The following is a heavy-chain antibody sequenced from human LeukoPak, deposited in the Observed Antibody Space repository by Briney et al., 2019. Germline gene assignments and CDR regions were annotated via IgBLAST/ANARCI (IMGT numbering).Heavy chain of an antibody. J-gene: IGHJ4*02. CDR3: AKERRYNGSYYDY. CDR2: ISGSGGST. Sequence: GGSLRLSCAASGFAFSNNSMNWVRQAPGKGLEWVSAISGSGGSTYYADSVKGRFTISRDNSKNTLYLQMNSLRAEDTAVYYCAKERRYNGSYYDYWGQGTLVTVSS. CDR1: GFAFSNNS. D-gene: IGHD1-26*01. V-gene: IGHV3-23*01.